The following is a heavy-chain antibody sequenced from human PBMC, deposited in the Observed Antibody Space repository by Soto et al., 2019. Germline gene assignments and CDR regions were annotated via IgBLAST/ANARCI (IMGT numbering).Heavy chain of an antibody. V-gene: IGHV4-39*01. CDR1: GGSISRSSYY. Sequence: SETLSLTCTVSGGSISRSSYYWGWIRPPPGKGLEWIGSIYYSGSTYYNPSLKSRVTISVDTSKNQFSLKLSSVTAADTAVYYCARGYCSGGSCHGSDAFDIWGQGTMVTVSS. D-gene: IGHD2-15*01. CDR2: IYYSGST. J-gene: IGHJ3*02. CDR3: ARGYCSGGSCHGSDAFDI.